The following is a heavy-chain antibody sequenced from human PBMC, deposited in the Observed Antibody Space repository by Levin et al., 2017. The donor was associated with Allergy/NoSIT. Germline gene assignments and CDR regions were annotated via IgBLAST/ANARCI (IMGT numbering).Heavy chain of an antibody. J-gene: IGHJ3*02. CDR3: AKDKVTDYGDYLGGAFDN. D-gene: IGHD4-17*01. CDR2: ISGSGGST. Sequence: PGGSLRLSCAASGFTFSSYAMSWVRQAPGKGLEWVSAISGSGGSTYYADSVKGRFTISRDNSKNTLYLQMNSLRAEDTAVYYCAKDKVTDYGDYLGGAFDNWGQGTMVTVSS. CDR1: GFTFSSYA. V-gene: IGHV3-23*01.